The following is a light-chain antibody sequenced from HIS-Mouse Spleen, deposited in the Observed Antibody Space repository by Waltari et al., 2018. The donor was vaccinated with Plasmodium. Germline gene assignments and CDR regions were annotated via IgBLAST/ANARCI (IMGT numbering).Light chain of an antibody. Sequence: EIVMTQSPAILSVSPGERATLSCRASQSVSSKLAWYQQKPGQVPRLLIYGASTRATGIPARFSGSGSGTEFTLTISSLQSEDFAVYYCQQYNNWSFTFGPGTKVDIK. CDR3: QQYNNWSFT. J-gene: IGKJ3*01. CDR1: QSVSSK. V-gene: IGKV3-15*01. CDR2: GAS.